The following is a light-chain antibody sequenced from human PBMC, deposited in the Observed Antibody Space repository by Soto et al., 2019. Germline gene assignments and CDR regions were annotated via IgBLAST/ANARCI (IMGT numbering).Light chain of an antibody. CDR1: QSISSSY. V-gene: IGKV3-20*01. CDR3: QQYGSSPST. J-gene: IGKJ1*01. CDR2: DAS. Sequence: EIVLTQSPGTLSLSPGEGATLSCRASQSISSSYLAWYQQNPGQAPRLLIYDASSRATGIPDRFSGSGSGTDFTLPITRLEPEDFAVYYCQQYGSSPSTFGQGTKVEIK.